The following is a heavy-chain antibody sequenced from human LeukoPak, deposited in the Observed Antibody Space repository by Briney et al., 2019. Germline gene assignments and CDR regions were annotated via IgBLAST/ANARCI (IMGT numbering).Heavy chain of an antibody. CDR1: GFTFSNTW. CDR3: ATYRYSSSSDAFDI. D-gene: IGHD6-6*01. CDR2: IKQDGSEK. Sequence: GGSLRLSCAASGFTFSNTWMSWVRQAPGKGLEWVANIKQDGSEKYYVDSVEGRFTISRDNAKNSLYLQMNSLRAEDTAVYYCATYRYSSSSDAFDIWGQGTMVTVSS. V-gene: IGHV3-7*01. J-gene: IGHJ3*02.